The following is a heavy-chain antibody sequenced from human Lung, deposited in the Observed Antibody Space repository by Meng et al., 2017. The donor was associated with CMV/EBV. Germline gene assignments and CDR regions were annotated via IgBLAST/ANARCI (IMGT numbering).Heavy chain of an antibody. CDR1: GGTFNSYA. J-gene: IGHJ4*02. CDR3: ARAPPIVGASFDS. D-gene: IGHD1-26*01. V-gene: IGHV1-69*12. Sequence: QVQLVQSGAEVKKPGSSVKVSCKTSGGTFNSYATSWVRQAPGQGLEWMGGIIPIFGTTNYAQKFQGRIRITADESTSTAYMELSSLRSEDTAVYYCARAPPIVGASFDSWGQGTLVTVSS. CDR2: IIPIFGTT.